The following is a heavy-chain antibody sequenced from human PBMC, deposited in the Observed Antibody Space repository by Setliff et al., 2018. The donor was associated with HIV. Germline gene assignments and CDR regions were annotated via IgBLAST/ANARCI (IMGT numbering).Heavy chain of an antibody. CDR2: ILYDGSNK. CDR1: GFSFSSYT. D-gene: IGHD3-22*01. J-gene: IGHJ4*02. Sequence: GGSLRLSCEASGFSFSSYTMNWVRQAPGKGLEWVAVILYDGSNKYYADSVKGRFTISRDNLKKRVYLQMSSLRSEDTAVYYCARLTLSYYDSSGDRPGGSGYWGQGTLVTVSS. V-gene: IGHV3-30*04. CDR3: ARLTLSYYDSSGDRPGGSGY.